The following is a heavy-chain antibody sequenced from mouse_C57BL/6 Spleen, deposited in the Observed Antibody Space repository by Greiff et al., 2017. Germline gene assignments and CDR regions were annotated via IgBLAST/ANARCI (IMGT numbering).Heavy chain of an antibody. CDR2: IYPGDGDT. J-gene: IGHJ1*03. D-gene: IGHD2-5*01. Sequence: QVQLQQSGPELVKPGASVKISCKASGYAFSSSWMNWVKQRPGKGLEWIGRIYPGDGDTNYNGKFKGKATLTADKSSSTAYMQLSSLTSEDSAVYFCASSYSNWYFDVWGTGTTVTVSS. V-gene: IGHV1-82*01. CDR1: GYAFSSSW. CDR3: ASSYSNWYFDV.